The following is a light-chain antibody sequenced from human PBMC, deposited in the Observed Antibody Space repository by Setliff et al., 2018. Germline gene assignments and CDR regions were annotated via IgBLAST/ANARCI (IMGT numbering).Light chain of an antibody. CDR2: DVN. Sequence: QSALTQPASVSGSPGQSITISCSGTSSDVGSYDLVSWYQQHPGTAPKLIISDVNNRPSGVSNRFSCSKSGNTASLTIPGLQAEDEAAYYCCAYTGSSTYVFGTGTKVTVL. V-gene: IGLV2-14*01. CDR1: SSDVGSYDL. CDR3: CAYTGSSTYV. J-gene: IGLJ1*01.